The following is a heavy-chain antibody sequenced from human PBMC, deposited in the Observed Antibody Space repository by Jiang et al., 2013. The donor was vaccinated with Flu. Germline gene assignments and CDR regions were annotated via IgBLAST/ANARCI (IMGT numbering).Heavy chain of an antibody. D-gene: IGHD6-13*01. CDR3: ARRQYSSSPFDP. V-gene: IGHV4-39*01. CDR2: IYYSGSA. J-gene: IGHJ5*02. CDR1: GGSISGSSYF. Sequence: GSGLVKPSETLSLTCSVSGGSISGSSYFWGWIRQPPGRGLEWIGSIYYSGSAYCNPSLKSRVTISVDTSKNQFSLKLSSVTAADTAIYYCARRQYSSSPFDPWGQGTLVTVSS.